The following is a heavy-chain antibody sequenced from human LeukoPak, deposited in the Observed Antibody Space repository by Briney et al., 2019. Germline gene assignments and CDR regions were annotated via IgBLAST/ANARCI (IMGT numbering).Heavy chain of an antibody. D-gene: IGHD3-9*01. J-gene: IGHJ5*02. CDR3: ARRILTGPKWFDP. V-gene: IGHV4-39*01. CDR2: IYYSGST. CDR1: GGSISSSSYY. Sequence: SETLSLTCTVSGGSISSSSYYWGWIRQPPGKGLEWIASIYYSGSTYYNPSLKSRVTISVDTSKNQFSLKLSFVTAADTAVYYCARRILTGPKWFDPWGQGTLVTVSS.